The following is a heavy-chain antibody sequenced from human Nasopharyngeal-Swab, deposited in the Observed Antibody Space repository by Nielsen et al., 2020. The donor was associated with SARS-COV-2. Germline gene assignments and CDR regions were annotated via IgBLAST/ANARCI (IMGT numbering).Heavy chain of an antibody. V-gene: IGHV4-59*08. Sequence: GSLRLSCTVSGGSISGYYWSWLRQPPGKGLELVAYIHYSGSGNYNPSLNSRVTISVDTSKNQFSLRVNFVTAADTAVYYCARIGCSGGSCYCDYWGQGTLVTVSS. J-gene: IGHJ4*02. CDR2: IHYSGSG. CDR1: GGSISGYY. D-gene: IGHD2-15*01. CDR3: ARIGCSGGSCYCDY.